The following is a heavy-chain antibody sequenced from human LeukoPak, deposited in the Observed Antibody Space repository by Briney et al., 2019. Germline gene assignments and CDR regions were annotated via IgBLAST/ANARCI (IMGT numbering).Heavy chain of an antibody. V-gene: IGHV4-30-2*01. CDR2: IYPRGST. CDR1: AGSISSGSYS. D-gene: IGHD7-27*01. CDR3: ARFSPRAMGNYLDF. Sequence: SETLSLTCAVSAGSISSGSYSWSWIRQPPGKGLEWIGYIYPRGSTYYNPSLKSRVILSLDKSANQFSLNLSSVTAADTAVYYCARFSPRAMGNYLDFWGQGTLVTVSS. J-gene: IGHJ4*02.